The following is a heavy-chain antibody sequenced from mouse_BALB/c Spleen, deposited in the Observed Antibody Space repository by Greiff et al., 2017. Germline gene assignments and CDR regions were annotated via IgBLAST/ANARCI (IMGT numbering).Heavy chain of an antibody. CDR3: ARGAGYYVN. CDR2: ISYSGST. Sequence: EVQLQQSGPGLVKPSQSLSLTCTVTGYSITSDYAWNWIRQFPGNKLEWMGYISYSGSTSYNPSLKSRISITRDTSKNQFFLQLNSVTTEDTATYYCARGAGYYVNWGQGTTLTVSS. CDR1: GYSITSDYA. D-gene: IGHD2-3*01. J-gene: IGHJ2*01. V-gene: IGHV3-2*02.